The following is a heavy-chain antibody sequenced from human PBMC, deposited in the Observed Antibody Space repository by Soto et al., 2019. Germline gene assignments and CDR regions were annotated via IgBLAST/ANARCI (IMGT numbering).Heavy chain of an antibody. CDR3: ARSQGSSTSLELYYYYSYGMDV. V-gene: IGHV1-69*01. D-gene: IGHD2-2*01. CDR2: SIPISKTI. Sequence: QVQLVQSGAEVKKPGSSVKVSCKASGGTFSSYAINWVRQAPGQGLEWMGGSIPISKTINYAQKFQGRVRITADESKSTAYMELSSLRSEDTAVYYCARSQGSSTSLELYYYYSYGMDVWGQGTTVTVSS. CDR1: GGTFSSYA. J-gene: IGHJ6*02.